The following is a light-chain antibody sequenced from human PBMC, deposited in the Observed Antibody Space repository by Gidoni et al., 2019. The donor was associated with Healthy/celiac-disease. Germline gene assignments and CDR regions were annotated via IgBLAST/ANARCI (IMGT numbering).Light chain of an antibody. V-gene: IGLV1-40*01. Sequence: QPVLTQPPSVSAAPGQRVTISCTGSSSNIGAGYDVHWYQQLPGTAPKLLIYGNSNRPSGVPERFSGSKSGTSASLAITGLQAEDEADYYCQSYDSSLRAWVFGTGTKVTVL. CDR3: QSYDSSLRAWV. CDR2: GNS. CDR1: SSNIGAGYD. J-gene: IGLJ1*01.